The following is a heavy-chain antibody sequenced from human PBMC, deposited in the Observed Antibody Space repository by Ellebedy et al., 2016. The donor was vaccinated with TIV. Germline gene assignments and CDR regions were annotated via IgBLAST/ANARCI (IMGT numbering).Heavy chain of an antibody. Sequence: SETLSLTCSVSGGSMSDEYYWCWFRQPPGKGLEWIGYVCPSVRTKYNPSLESRVTMSVDKSKNHFSLRLSSVTAADTAIYFCARLYLGGYWGQGTMVTVSS. J-gene: IGHJ3*01. CDR1: GGSMSDEYY. CDR3: ARLYLGGY. CDR2: VCPSVRT. D-gene: IGHD3-16*01. V-gene: IGHV4-59*08.